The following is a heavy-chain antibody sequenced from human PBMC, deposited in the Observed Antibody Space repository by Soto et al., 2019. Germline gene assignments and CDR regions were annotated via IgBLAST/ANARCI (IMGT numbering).Heavy chain of an antibody. CDR3: AKASAIFYYYYYMDV. J-gene: IGHJ6*03. CDR2: ISGSGGST. D-gene: IGHD3-3*01. Sequence: EVQLLESGGGLVQPGGSLRLSCAASGFTFSSYAMSWVRQAPGKGLEWVSAISGSGGSTYYADSVKGRFTISRDNSKSTLYRQMNSVRAEDTAVYYCAKASAIFYYYYYMDVWGKGTTVTVSS. V-gene: IGHV3-23*01. CDR1: GFTFSSYA.